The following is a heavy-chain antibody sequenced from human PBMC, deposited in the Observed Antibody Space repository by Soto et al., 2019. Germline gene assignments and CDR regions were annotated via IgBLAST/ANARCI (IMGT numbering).Heavy chain of an antibody. V-gene: IGHV4-38-2*02. CDR2: ISHTGRT. D-gene: IGHD2-15*01. Sequence: PSETLSLTCRVSGSSITNSFYWGWIRQSPEKGLEWIGSISHTGRTSYNPSLKSRVSISVDTSKNQFSLTLTSVTAVDTAVYYCARDPANLALAVAYFDSWGQGTLVTVSS. CDR1: GSSITNSFY. CDR3: ARDPANLALAVAYFDS. J-gene: IGHJ4*02.